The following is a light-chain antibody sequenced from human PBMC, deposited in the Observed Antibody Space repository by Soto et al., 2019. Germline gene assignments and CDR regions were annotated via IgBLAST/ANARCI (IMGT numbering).Light chain of an antibody. CDR2: SNN. Sequence: QSVLTQPPSASGTPGQRVTISCSGSSSNIGRYTVNWYQQLPGTAPKLLIYSNNQRPSGVPDRFSGSKSGTSASLAISGLQSEDETDYYCAAWDDSLNGPVFGGGTKLTVL. CDR1: SSNIGRYT. V-gene: IGLV1-44*01. CDR3: AAWDDSLNGPV. J-gene: IGLJ2*01.